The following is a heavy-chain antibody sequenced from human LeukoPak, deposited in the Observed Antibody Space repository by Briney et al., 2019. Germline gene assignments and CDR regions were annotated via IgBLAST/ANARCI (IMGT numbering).Heavy chain of an antibody. D-gene: IGHD1-26*01. V-gene: IGHV3-43*02. Sequence: GGSLRLSCAASGFTLGAFAMHWVRQAPGKGLEWVSLIDKDGRSTYYADSVKGRFTISRDNSKNSLCLQMNSLRTEDTALYYCATWAFYHSLDVWGQGTTVTVSS. CDR3: ATWAFYHSLDV. J-gene: IGHJ6*02. CDR1: GFTLGAFA. CDR2: IDKDGRST.